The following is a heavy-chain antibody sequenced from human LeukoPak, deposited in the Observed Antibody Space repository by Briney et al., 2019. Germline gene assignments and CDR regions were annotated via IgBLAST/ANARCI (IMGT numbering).Heavy chain of an antibody. V-gene: IGHV3-7*01. D-gene: IGHD6-13*01. CDR2: IKQDGSVK. CDR3: ATHNSSPPTVDY. Sequence: PGGSLRLSCAASGFTFSSAWMNWVRQSPGKGLEWVANIKQDGSVKYYVDSVRGRFTISRDNAKNSLYLQMNSLRAEDTAVYYCATHNSSPPTVDYWGQGTLVTVSS. CDR1: GFTFSSAW. J-gene: IGHJ4*02.